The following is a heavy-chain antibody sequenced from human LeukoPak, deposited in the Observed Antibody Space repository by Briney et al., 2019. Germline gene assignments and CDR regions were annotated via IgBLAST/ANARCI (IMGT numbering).Heavy chain of an antibody. CDR2: INPNSGGT. CDR1: GYTFTGYY. CDR3: ARAEGNWFDP. J-gene: IGHJ5*02. Sequence: GASVKVSCKASGYTFTGYYVHWVRQAPGQGLEWMGWINPNSGGTNYPQKFQGRVTMTRDTSISTAYMELSRLRSDDTAVYYCARAEGNWFDPWGQGTLVTVSS. V-gene: IGHV1-2*02.